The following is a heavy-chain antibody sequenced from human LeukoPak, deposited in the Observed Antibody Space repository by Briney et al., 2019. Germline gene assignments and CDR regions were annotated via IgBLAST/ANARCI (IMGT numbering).Heavy chain of an antibody. V-gene: IGHV1-8*01. CDR2: MNPNSGNT. Sequence: ASVKVSCKASGYTFTSYDINWVRQATGQGLEWMGWMNPNSGNTGYAQKFQGRVTMTRNTSISTAYMELSSLRSEDTAVYYCARGPPRGTYYDILTGYFNDYWGQGTLVTVSS. D-gene: IGHD3-9*01. CDR1: GYTFTSYD. J-gene: IGHJ4*02. CDR3: ARGPPRGTYYDILTGYFNDY.